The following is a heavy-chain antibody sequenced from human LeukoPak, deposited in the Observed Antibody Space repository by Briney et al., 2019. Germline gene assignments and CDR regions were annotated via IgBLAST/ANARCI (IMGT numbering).Heavy chain of an antibody. CDR1: GGSISSYY. Sequence: SETLSLTCTVSGGSISSYYWSWIRQPPGKGLEWIGYIYYSGSTNYNPSLKSRVTISVDTSKNQFSLKLSSVTAADTAVYYCARQEIYYGSSGYPNWFDPWGQGTLVTVSS. CDR2: IYYSGST. V-gene: IGHV4-59*08. D-gene: IGHD3-22*01. J-gene: IGHJ5*02. CDR3: ARQEIYYGSSGYPNWFDP.